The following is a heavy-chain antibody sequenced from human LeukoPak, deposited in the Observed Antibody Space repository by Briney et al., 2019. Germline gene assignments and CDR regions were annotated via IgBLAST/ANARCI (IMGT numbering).Heavy chain of an antibody. CDR3: AKARYDIPREFDY. CDR2: INSDATST. CDR1: GFMLSSTW. J-gene: IGHJ4*02. D-gene: IGHD3-9*01. Sequence: GGSLRLSCAASGFMLSSTWMHWVRQAPGKGLVWVSRINSDATSTSYADSVRGRFTISRDDAKNTMYLQMNGLRAEDTAVYYCAKARYDIPREFDYWGQGTLVTVSS. V-gene: IGHV3-74*01.